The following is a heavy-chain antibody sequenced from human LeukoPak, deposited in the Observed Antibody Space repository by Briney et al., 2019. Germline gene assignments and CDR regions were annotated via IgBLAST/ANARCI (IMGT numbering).Heavy chain of an antibody. J-gene: IGHJ4*02. V-gene: IGHV3-23*01. CDR2: ISGSGGST. CDR3: AKGLYSGYDFGSGYFDY. Sequence: GGSLRLSCAASGFTFSSYAMNWVRQAPGKGLEWVSAISGSGGSTYYADSAKGRFTISRDNSKNTLYLQMNSLRAEDTAVYYCAKGLYSGYDFGSGYFDYWGQGTLVTVSS. D-gene: IGHD5-12*01. CDR1: GFTFSSYA.